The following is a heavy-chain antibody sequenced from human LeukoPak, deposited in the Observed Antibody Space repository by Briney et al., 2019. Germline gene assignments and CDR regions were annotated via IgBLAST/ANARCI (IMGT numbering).Heavy chain of an antibody. CDR1: GGTFSSYA. J-gene: IGHJ5*02. V-gene: IGHV3-23*01. CDR2: ISGSGGST. CDR3: AKLSCSSTSCLYNWFDP. D-gene: IGHD2-2*01. Sequence: ASVKVSCKASGGTFSSYAMSWVRQAPGKGLEWVSAISGSGGSTYYADSVKGRFTISGDNSKNTLYLQMNSLRAEDTAVYYCAKLSCSSTSCLYNWFDPWGQGTLVTVSS.